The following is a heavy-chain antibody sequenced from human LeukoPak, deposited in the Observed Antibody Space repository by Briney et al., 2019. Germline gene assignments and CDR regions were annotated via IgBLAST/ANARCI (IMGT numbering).Heavy chain of an antibody. V-gene: IGHV4-59*01. J-gene: IGHJ6*03. Sequence: SETLSLTCTASGGSISSYYWSWIRQPPGKGLEWIGYISYSGSTNYNPSLKSRVTISVDTSKNQFSLELTSVTAADTAVYYCARQDYSYYMDVWGKGTTVTVSS. CDR2: ISYSGST. CDR3: ARQDYSYYMDV. CDR1: GGSISSYY.